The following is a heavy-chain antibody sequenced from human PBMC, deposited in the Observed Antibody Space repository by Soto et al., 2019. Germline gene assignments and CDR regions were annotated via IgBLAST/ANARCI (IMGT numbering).Heavy chain of an antibody. D-gene: IGHD6-19*01. J-gene: IGHJ6*02. V-gene: IGHV1-2*04. Sequence: ASVKVSCKASGYTFTGYYMHWVRQAPGQGLEWMGWINPNSGGTNYAQKFQGWVTMTRDTSISTAYMELSRLRSDDTAVYYCARDQYSSGWSYYYYYGMDVWGQGTTVTVSS. CDR1: GYTFTGYY. CDR3: ARDQYSSGWSYYYYYGMDV. CDR2: INPNSGGT.